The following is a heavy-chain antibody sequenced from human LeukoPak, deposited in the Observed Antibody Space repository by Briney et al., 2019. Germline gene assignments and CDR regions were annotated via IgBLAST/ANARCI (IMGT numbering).Heavy chain of an antibody. CDR2: INPNSGGT. J-gene: IGHJ5*02. CDR3: AYSSSWYDLPDKNRFDP. Sequence: ASVKVSCKASGYTFTGYYMHWVRQAPGQGLEWMGWINPNSGGTNYAQKFQGRVTMTRDTSISTAYMELSRLRSDDTAVYYCAYSSSWYDLPDKNRFDPWGQGTLVTVSS. V-gene: IGHV1-2*02. D-gene: IGHD6-13*01. CDR1: GYTFTGYY.